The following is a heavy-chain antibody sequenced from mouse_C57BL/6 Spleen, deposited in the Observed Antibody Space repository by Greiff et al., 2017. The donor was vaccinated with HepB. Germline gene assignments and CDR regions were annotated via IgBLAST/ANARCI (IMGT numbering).Heavy chain of an antibody. CDR2: IDPENGDT. J-gene: IGHJ3*01. CDR3: TPSDYRNYVPFAY. CDR1: GFNIKDDY. V-gene: IGHV14-4*01. Sequence: EVQLQQSGAELVRPGASVKLSCTASGFNIKDDYMHWVKQRPEQGLEWIGWIDPENGDTEYASKFQGKATITADTSSNTAYLQLSSLTSEDTAVYYCTPSDYRNYVPFAYWGQGTLVTVSA. D-gene: IGHD2-5*01.